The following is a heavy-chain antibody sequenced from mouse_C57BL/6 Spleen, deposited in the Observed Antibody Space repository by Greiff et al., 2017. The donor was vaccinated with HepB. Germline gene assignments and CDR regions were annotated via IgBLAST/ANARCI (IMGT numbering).Heavy chain of an antibody. CDR3: VREGGYDDQAWFAY. CDR2: IRSKSSNYAT. Sequence: EVQLVESGGGLVQPKGSLKLSCAASGFTFNTYAMHWVRQAPGKGLEWVARIRSKSSNYATYYADSVKDRFTISRDDSQSMLYLQMNNLKTEDTAMYYCVREGGYDDQAWFAYWGQGTLVTVSA. V-gene: IGHV10-3*01. J-gene: IGHJ3*01. D-gene: IGHD2-2*01. CDR1: GFTFNTYA.